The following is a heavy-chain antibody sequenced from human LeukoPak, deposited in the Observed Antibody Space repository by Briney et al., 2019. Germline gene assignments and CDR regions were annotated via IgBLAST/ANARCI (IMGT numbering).Heavy chain of an antibody. V-gene: IGHV3-23*01. J-gene: IGHJ4*02. CDR2: ISGSGGST. D-gene: IGHD4-23*01. Sequence: GGSLRLSCAASGFTFSDFWMHWVRQAPGKGLEWVSAISGSGGSTYYADSVKGRFTISRDNSKNTLYLQMNSPRAEDTAVYYCAEEGPFGKLDYWGQGTLVTVSS. CDR3: AEEGPFGKLDY. CDR1: GFTFSDFW.